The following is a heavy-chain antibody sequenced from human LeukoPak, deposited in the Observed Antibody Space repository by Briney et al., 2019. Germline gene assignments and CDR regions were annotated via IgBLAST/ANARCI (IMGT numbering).Heavy chain of an antibody. CDR1: GGSISSGDYY. Sequence: SETLSLTCTVSGGSISSGDYYWSWIRQPPGKGLEWIGYIYYSGSTYYNPSLKSRVTISVDTSKNQFSLKLSSVTAADTAVYYCARERGYSYGYSPVVLTEFDYWGQGTLVTVSS. V-gene: IGHV4-30-4*01. D-gene: IGHD5-18*01. CDR3: ARERGYSYGYSPVVLTEFDY. J-gene: IGHJ4*02. CDR2: IYYSGST.